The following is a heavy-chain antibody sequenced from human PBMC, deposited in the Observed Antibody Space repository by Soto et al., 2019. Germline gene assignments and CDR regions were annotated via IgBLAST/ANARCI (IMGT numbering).Heavy chain of an antibody. Sequence: QVQLVESGGGVVQPGRSLRLSCAASGFTFSSFAFHWVRQAPGKGLEWVAVISYDGSNKYYADSVKGRFTISRDNSKNTLYLQKNSLRAEDTAVYYCARDIEDYYGSGSYPSGIDYWGQGTLVTVSS. CDR2: ISYDGSNK. D-gene: IGHD3-10*01. J-gene: IGHJ4*02. CDR3: ARDIEDYYGSGSYPSGIDY. V-gene: IGHV3-30-3*01. CDR1: GFTFSSFA.